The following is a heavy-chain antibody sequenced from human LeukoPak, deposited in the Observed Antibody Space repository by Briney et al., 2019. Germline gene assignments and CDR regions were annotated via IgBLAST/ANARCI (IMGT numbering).Heavy chain of an antibody. CDR1: GFTFSSYA. J-gene: IGHJ4*02. CDR3: AKDFGRNLGGPGY. Sequence: GGSLRLSCAASGFTFSSYAMSWVRQAPGGGLEWVSGISGNGGRTYYADSVKGRFAISRDDSKSTLYLQMNSLRGEDTAVYYCAKDFGRNLGGPGYWGRGTLVIVSS. CDR2: ISGNGGRT. D-gene: IGHD1-14*01. V-gene: IGHV3-23*01.